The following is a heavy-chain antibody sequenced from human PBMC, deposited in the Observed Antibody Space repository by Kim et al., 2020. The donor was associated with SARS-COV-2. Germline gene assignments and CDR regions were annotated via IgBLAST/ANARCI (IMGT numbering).Heavy chain of an antibody. Sequence: GGSLRVSCAASGFSFSSRGMHWVRQAPGKGLEWVAVISDDETYKNYGDSVKGRFTISRDNSKNTVDLQMNSLRVEDTAVYYCARAREKSFDYWGQGTLVTVSS. CDR1: GFSFSSRG. CDR3: ARAREKSFDY. V-gene: IGHV3-30*03. CDR2: ISDDETYK. J-gene: IGHJ4*02.